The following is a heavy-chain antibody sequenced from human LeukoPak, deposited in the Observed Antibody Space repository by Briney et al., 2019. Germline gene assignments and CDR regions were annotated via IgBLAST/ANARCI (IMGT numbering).Heavy chain of an antibody. CDR2: MSASGSHT. Sequence: GGSLRLSCAASGFIFSDFAMSWVRQAPGKGLEWVSGMSASGSHTHSADFVKGRFTISRDNSKNTLYLQMNSLRAEDTAVYYCANYYCGGDCRAYWGQGTLVTVSS. CDR3: ANYYCGGDCRAY. V-gene: IGHV3-23*01. J-gene: IGHJ4*02. CDR1: GFIFSDFA. D-gene: IGHD2-21*02.